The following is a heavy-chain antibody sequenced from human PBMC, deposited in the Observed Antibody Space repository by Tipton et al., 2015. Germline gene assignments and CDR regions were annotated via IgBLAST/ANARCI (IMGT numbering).Heavy chain of an antibody. CDR2: TYYRSKWYY. CDR1: GDSVSSNSDA. Sequence: GLVKPSQTLSLTCAISGDSVSSNSDAWNWIRQSPSRGLEWLGRTYYRSKWYYEYSISVKSRVTVTPDTSKNQFSLHLNSVTPEDTAVYYGTRDPACYCGMDVWGQGTTVTVSS. V-gene: IGHV6-1*01. D-gene: IGHD6-25*01. J-gene: IGHJ6*02. CDR3: TRDPACYCGMDV.